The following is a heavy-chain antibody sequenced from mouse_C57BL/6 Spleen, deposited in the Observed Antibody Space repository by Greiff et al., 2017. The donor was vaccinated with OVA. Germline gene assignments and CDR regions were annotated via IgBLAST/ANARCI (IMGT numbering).Heavy chain of an antibody. J-gene: IGHJ2*01. V-gene: IGHV1-55*01. CDR2: IYPGSGST. CDR3: ARDYGPFDY. CDR1: GYTFTSYW. Sequence: VQLQQPGAELVKPGASVKMSCKASGYTFTSYWITWVKQRPGQGLEWIGDIYPGSGSTDYNEKFKSKATLTVDKSSSTAYMQLSSLTSEDSAVYYCARDYGPFDYWGQGTTLTVSS. D-gene: IGHD1-1*01.